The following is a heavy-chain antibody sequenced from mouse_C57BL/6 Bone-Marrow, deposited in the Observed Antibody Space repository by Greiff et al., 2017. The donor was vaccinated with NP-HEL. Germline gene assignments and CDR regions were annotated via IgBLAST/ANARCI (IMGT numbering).Heavy chain of an antibody. J-gene: IGHJ1*03. V-gene: IGHV1-55*01. CDR1: GYTFTSYW. CDR2: IYPGSGST. Sequence: QVQLQQPGAELVKPGASVKMSCKASGYTFTSYWITWVKQRPGQGLEWIGDIYPGSGSTNYNEKFKSKATLTVDTSSSTAYMQLSSLTSEDSAVYYCAPHCYGSSHWYFDVWGTGTTVTVSS. D-gene: IGHD1-1*01. CDR3: APHCYGSSHWYFDV.